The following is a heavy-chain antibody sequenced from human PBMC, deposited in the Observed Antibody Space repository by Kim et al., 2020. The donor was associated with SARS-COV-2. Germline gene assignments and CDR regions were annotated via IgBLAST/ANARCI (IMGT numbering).Heavy chain of an antibody. CDR3: LGGPRWLPYF. CDR2: IRKDGTEK. J-gene: IGHJ4*02. D-gene: IGHD6-19*01. Sequence: GGSLRLSCKASGFSFSDYWMNWVRQSPGKGLEWLAIIRKDGTEKKYVDSVKGRFTISRDNSNNSLYLQMDDLRVDDTALYYCLGGPRWLPYFWGQGTLVTVSS. CDR1: GFSFSDYW. V-gene: IGHV3-7*01.